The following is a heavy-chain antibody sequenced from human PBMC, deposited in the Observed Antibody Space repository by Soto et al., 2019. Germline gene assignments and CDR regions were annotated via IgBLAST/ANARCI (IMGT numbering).Heavy chain of an antibody. CDR1: GGTFSSYA. Sequence: QVQLVQSGAEVKKPGSSVKVSCKASGGTFSSYAISWVRQAPGQGLEWMGWISTYKGNTNYAQKFQGRVTMTTDTSTSRAYMELRSLRPDDTAVSYCATRSPAFDYRGQGTLV. J-gene: IGHJ4*02. CDR2: ISTYKGNT. CDR3: ATRSPAFDY. V-gene: IGHV1-18*01.